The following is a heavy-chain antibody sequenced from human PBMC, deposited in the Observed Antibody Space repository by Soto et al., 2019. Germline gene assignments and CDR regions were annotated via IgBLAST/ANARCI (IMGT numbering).Heavy chain of an antibody. CDR3: AREVVVVVAATSGGYYYYGTDV. CDR2: IYYSGST. Sequence: PSETLSLTCTVSGGSISSGGYYWSWIRQHPGKGLEWIGYIYYSGSTYYNPSLKSRVTISVDTSKNQFSLKLSSVTAADTAVYYCAREVVVVVAATSGGYYYYGTDVWGQGTTVTVSS. V-gene: IGHV4-31*03. D-gene: IGHD2-15*01. CDR1: GGSISSGGYY. J-gene: IGHJ6*02.